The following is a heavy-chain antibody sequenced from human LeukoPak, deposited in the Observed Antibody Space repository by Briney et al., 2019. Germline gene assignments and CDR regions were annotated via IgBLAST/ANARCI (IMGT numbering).Heavy chain of an antibody. Sequence: GGSLRLSCTASGFSFGYYAMTWVRQAPGKGLEWVSYISSGSSTIYYADSVKGRFTISRDNAKNSLYLQMNSLRDEDTAVYYCARDRGITTRPRGYFDYWGRGTLVTVSS. J-gene: IGHJ4*02. CDR1: GFSFGYYA. D-gene: IGHD1-1*01. CDR2: ISSGSSTI. V-gene: IGHV3-48*02. CDR3: ARDRGITTRPRGYFDY.